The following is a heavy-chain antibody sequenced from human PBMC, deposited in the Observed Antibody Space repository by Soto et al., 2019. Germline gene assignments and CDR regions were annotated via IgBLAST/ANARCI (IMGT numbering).Heavy chain of an antibody. CDR3: ATDTRTVTMVRDPTVGYYYYGMDV. V-gene: IGHV1-24*01. J-gene: IGHJ6*02. CDR1: GYTLTELS. Sequence: ASLKVSCKVSGYTLTELSMHWVRQAPGKGLEWMGGFDPEDGETIYAQKFQGRVTMTEDTSTDTAYMELSSLRSEDTAVYYCATDTRTVTMVRDPTVGYYYYGMDVWGQGTTVTVSS. D-gene: IGHD3-10*01. CDR2: FDPEDGET.